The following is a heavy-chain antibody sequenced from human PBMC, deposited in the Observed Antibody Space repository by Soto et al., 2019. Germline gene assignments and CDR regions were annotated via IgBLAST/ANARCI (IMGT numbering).Heavy chain of an antibody. CDR2: IIPILGIA. CDR1: GGTFSSYT. V-gene: IGHV1-69*04. D-gene: IGHD3-22*01. J-gene: IGHJ4*02. CDR3: AREMAYYYDSSGYFYGSFDY. Sequence: SVKVSCKASGGTFSSYTISWVRQAPGQGLEWMGRIIPILGIANYAQKFQGRVTITADKSTSTAYMELSSLRSEDTAVYYCAREMAYYYDSSGYFYGSFDYWGQGTLVTVSS.